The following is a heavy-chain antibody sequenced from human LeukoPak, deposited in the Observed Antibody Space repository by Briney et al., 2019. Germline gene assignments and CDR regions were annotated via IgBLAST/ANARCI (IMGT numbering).Heavy chain of an antibody. J-gene: IGHJ4*02. D-gene: IGHD4-17*01. V-gene: IGHV4-59*08. Sequence: KPSETLSLTCTVSGGSISSYYWSWIRQPPGKGLEWIGYIYYSGSTNYNPSLKSRVTISVDTSKNQFSLKLSSVTAADTAVYYCARGTTVTTTSDYWGQGTLVTVSP. CDR1: GGSISSYY. CDR2: IYYSGST. CDR3: ARGTTVTTTSDY.